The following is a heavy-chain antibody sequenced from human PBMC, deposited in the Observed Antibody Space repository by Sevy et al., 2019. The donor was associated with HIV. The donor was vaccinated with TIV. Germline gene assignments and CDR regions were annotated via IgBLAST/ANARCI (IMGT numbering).Heavy chain of an antibody. CDR1: GGTFSSYA. V-gene: IGHV1-69*13. Sequence: ASVKVSGKASGGTFSSYAISWVRQAPGQGLEWMGGIIPIFGTANYAQKFQGRVTITADESTRTAYLELSSLRSEDTAVDYCAREAFGEWGGYWGQGTLVTVSS. J-gene: IGHJ4*02. CDR2: IIPIFGTA. CDR3: AREAFGEWGGY. D-gene: IGHD3-10*01.